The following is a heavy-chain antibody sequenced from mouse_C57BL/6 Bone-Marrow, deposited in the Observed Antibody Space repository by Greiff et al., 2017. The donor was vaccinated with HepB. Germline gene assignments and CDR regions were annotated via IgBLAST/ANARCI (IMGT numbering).Heavy chain of an antibody. CDR3: TTFYYGSSYGFAY. D-gene: IGHD1-1*01. Sequence: VQLQQSGAELVRPGASVKLSCTASGFNIKDDYMHWVKQRPEQGLEWIGWIDPENGYTEYASKFQGKATITADTSSTTAYLQLSSLTSEDTAVYYCTTFYYGSSYGFAYWGQGTLVTVSA. V-gene: IGHV14-4*01. CDR1: GFNIKDDY. CDR2: IDPENGYT. J-gene: IGHJ3*01.